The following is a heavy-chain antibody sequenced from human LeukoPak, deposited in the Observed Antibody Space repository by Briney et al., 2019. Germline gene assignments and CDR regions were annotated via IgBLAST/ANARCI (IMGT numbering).Heavy chain of an antibody. D-gene: IGHD5-18*01. Sequence: PSQTLSLTCTVSGGSISSGGYYWSWIRQHPGKGLEWIGYIYYSGSTYYNPSLKSRVTISVDTSKNQFSLKLSSVTAADTAVYYCARRKSGYSYGYDYWGQGTVVTVSS. J-gene: IGHJ4*02. V-gene: IGHV4-31*03. CDR3: ARRKSGYSYGYDY. CDR2: IYYSGST. CDR1: GGSISSGGYY.